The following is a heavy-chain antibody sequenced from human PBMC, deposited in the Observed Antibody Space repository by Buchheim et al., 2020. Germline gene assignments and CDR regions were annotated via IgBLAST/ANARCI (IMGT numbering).Heavy chain of an antibody. Sequence: QVQLQQWGAGLLKPSETLSLTCAVYGGSFSGYYWSWIRQPPGKGLEWIGEINHSGSTNYNPSLKSRVTISVDTSKNQFSLKLSSVTAADTAVYYCARALYYSSGHEPIDYWGQGTL. V-gene: IGHV4-34*01. CDR3: ARALYYSSGHEPIDY. J-gene: IGHJ4*02. CDR1: GGSFSGYY. D-gene: IGHD6-19*01. CDR2: INHSGST.